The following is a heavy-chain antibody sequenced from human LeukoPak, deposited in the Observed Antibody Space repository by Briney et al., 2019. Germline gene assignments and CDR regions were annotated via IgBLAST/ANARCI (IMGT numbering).Heavy chain of an antibody. CDR3: ARVSLPPVDDYYGMDV. D-gene: IGHD2-15*01. Sequence: PGGSLRLSCAASGFTFSSYWMSWVRQAPGKGLEWVANIKQDGSEKYYVDSVKGRFTISRDNAKNSLYLQMNSLRAEDTAVCYCARVSLPPVDDYYGMDVWGKGTTVTVSS. J-gene: IGHJ6*04. V-gene: IGHV3-7*03. CDR1: GFTFSSYW. CDR2: IKQDGSEK.